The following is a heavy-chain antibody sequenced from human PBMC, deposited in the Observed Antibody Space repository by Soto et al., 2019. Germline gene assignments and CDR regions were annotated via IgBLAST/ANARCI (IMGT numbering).Heavy chain of an antibody. CDR1: GFSFSAYY. D-gene: IGHD2-8*01. CDR2: ISFNGDVT. Sequence: NPGGSLRLSCAASGFSFSAYYMSWIRQAPGKGLEWVSYISFNGDVTRYSDSVEGRFTVSRDNAKKSLYLQMNSLRVGDTAVYYCARENGHPGHNYAMDVWGQGTTVTVSS. CDR3: ARENGHPGHNYAMDV. J-gene: IGHJ6*02. V-gene: IGHV3-11*01.